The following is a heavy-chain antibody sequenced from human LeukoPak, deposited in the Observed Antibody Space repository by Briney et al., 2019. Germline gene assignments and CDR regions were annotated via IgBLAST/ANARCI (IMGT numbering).Heavy chain of an antibody. J-gene: IGHJ4*02. CDR2: IYSGGGT. D-gene: IGHD1-26*01. CDR1: GFTVSSNF. V-gene: IGHV3-53*01. CDR3: ARVHPQDHTGGFYFDY. Sequence: GGSLRLSCAASGFTVSSNFMSWVRQAPGKGLEWVSVIYSGGGTYYAGSVKGRFTISRDNSKNTLFLQMNSLRAEDTAVYYCARVHPQDHTGGFYFDYWGQGTLVTVST.